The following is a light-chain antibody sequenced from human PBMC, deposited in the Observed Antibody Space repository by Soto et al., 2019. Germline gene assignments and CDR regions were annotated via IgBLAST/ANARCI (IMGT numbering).Light chain of an antibody. V-gene: IGKV1-33*01. CDR3: QQYDNLPPFT. Sequence: DIQMTQSPSSLSASVGDRVTITCQASQDISNYLNWYQQKPGKASKLLIYDASNLETGVPSRFSGSGSATDFTFTISSLQPEDIATYYCQQYDNLPPFTFGPGPKVDIK. CDR2: DAS. J-gene: IGKJ3*01. CDR1: QDISNY.